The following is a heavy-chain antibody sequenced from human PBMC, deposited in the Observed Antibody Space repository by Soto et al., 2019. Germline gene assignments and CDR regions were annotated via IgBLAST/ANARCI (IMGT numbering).Heavy chain of an antibody. J-gene: IGHJ4*02. CDR1: GGTFSSYA. CDR2: IIPIFGTA. Sequence: QVQLVQSGAEVKKPGSSVKVSCKASGGTFSSYAISWVRQAPGQGLEWMGGIIPIFGTANYAQKFQGRVTITADESTSTAYMELSSLRSEDTAVYYCARARSYYGSGSYYNHFYYWGQGTLVTVSS. V-gene: IGHV1-69*01. CDR3: ARARSYYGSGSYYNHFYY. D-gene: IGHD3-10*01.